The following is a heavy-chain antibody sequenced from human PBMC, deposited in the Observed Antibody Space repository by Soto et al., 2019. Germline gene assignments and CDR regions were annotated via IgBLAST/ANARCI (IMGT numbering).Heavy chain of an antibody. CDR2: VYSSGGT. CDR1: GGSMTSYY. D-gene: IGHD3-3*01. J-gene: IGHJ5*02. Sequence: SETLSLTCTVSGGSMTSYYWTWIRQPAGKGLEWIGRVYSSGGTHYNPSLKSRVTISLDTSKNQFSLRLLSVTDADTAAYFCARGQRFSDWFDPWGQGTLVTVSS. CDR3: ARGQRFSDWFDP. V-gene: IGHV4-4*07.